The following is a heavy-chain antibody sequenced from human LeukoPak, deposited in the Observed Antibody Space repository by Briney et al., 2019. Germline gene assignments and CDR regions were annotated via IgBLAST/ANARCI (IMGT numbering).Heavy chain of an antibody. CDR3: TKDPHAVVTPRLY. D-gene: IGHD2-21*02. CDR1: GFTFSSYA. J-gene: IGHJ4*02. CDR2: ISVSGGDT. V-gene: IGHV3-23*02. Sequence: GGSLRLSCVASGFTFSSYAMIWVRQAPGKGLEWVSSISVSGGDTYYVDSVMGRFTISRDNSKNTLYLQMNSLRAEDTAIYYCTKDPHAVVTPRLYWGQGILVTVSS.